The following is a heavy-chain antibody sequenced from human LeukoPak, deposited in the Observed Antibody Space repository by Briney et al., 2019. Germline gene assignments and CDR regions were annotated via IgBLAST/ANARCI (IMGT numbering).Heavy chain of an antibody. D-gene: IGHD4-23*01. CDR2: MNPNSGNT. CDR3: ARLGTVVTGYYYYYYMDV. CDR1: GYTFTSYD. J-gene: IGHJ6*03. Sequence: ASVKASCKASGYTFTSYDINWVRQATGQGLEWMGWMNPNSGNTGYAQKFQGRVTITRNTSISTAYMELSSLRSEDTAVYYCARLGTVVTGYYYYYYMDVWGKGTTVTVSS. V-gene: IGHV1-8*03.